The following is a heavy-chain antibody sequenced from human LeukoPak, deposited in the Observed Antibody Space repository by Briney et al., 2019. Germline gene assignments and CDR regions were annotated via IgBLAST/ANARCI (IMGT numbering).Heavy chain of an antibody. CDR3: ATAELKDS. CDR2: LDPEDGET. V-gene: IGHV1-24*01. CDR1: GYTLTKLS. J-gene: IGHJ4*02. Sequence: ASVKVSCKIFGYTLTKLSIHWVRQAPGKGFEWMGGLDPEDGETIYAQRFQARVTMTEDTSTDTAYMELSSLRSEDTAVYYCATAELKDSWGQGTLVTVSS.